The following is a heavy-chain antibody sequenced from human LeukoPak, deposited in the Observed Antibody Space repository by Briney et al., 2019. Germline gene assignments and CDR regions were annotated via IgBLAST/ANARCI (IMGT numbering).Heavy chain of an antibody. CDR2: IYYSGST. J-gene: IGHJ4*02. CDR3: ARYSSGWYLFDY. V-gene: IGHV4-31*03. D-gene: IGHD6-19*01. CDR1: GGSISTGGYY. Sequence: SQTLSLTCSVSGGSISTGGYYWSWIRQHPGKGLEWIGYIYYSGSTYYNPSLKSRLTISVDTSKNQFSLKLSSVTAADTAVYYCARYSSGWYLFDYWGQGTLVTVSS.